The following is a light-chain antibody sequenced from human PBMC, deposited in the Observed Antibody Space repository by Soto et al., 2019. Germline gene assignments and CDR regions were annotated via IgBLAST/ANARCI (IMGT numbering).Light chain of an antibody. CDR2: KAS. V-gene: IGKV1-5*03. Sequence: DFQMTQSPSTLSASVGDRVTITCRASQTISSWLAWCQQKPVKAPKLLLYKASTLKSGVVSRFSGSGCGTEFTLTISSLLPADVATSYCQQYNRYSPLAFGGGTKVDIK. CDR3: QQYNRYSPLA. J-gene: IGKJ4*01. CDR1: QTISSW.